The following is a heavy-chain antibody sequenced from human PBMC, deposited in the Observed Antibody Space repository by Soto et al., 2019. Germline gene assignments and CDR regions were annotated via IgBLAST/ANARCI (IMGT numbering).Heavy chain of an antibody. V-gene: IGHV3-21*01. CDR1: GFTFSSDS. D-gene: IGHD2-15*01. CDR2: ISSSSSYI. J-gene: IGHJ4*02. CDR3: SRPMGGYCSGGSCYSLDY. Sequence: EVQLVESGGGLVKPGGSLRLSCAASGFTFSSDSMNWVRQAPGKGLEWVSTISSSSSYIYYADSVKGRFTISRDNAKNSLYLQMNSLRAEDTAVYYCSRPMGGYCSGGSCYSLDYWGQGTLVTVSS.